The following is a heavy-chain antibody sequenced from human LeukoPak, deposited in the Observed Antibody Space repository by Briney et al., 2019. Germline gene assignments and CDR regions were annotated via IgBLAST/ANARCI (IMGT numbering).Heavy chain of an antibody. Sequence: PSETLSLTSTVSSGSISSTSYYWGWIRQPPGRGLEWIGGIIYRGNTYYNPSPNPRVTTSVDTTKNQFTLKLTSVTAADTAVYFCVRHFHGSGSVVGLWGQ. D-gene: IGHD2-15*01. CDR1: SGSISSTSYY. CDR2: IIYRGNT. V-gene: IGHV4-39*01. J-gene: IGHJ1*01. CDR3: VRHFHGSGSVVGL.